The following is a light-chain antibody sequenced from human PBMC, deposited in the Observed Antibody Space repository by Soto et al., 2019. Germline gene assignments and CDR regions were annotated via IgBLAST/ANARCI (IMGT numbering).Light chain of an antibody. CDR3: ETWDSNTNWV. J-gene: IGLJ3*02. V-gene: IGLV4-60*03. CDR2: LEASGSY. CDR1: SGHYSYI. Sequence: QPVLTQSSSASASLGSSVKLTCTLRSGHYSYIVAWHQQQPGKAPRYLMKLEASGSYNKGSGVPDRFSGSSSGADRYLTISNLQSEDEADYYCETWDSNTNWVFGGGTKLTVL.